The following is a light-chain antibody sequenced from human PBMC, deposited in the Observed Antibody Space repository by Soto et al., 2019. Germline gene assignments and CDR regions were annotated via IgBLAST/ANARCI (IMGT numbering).Light chain of an antibody. J-gene: IGKJ2*01. CDR3: HHCLDSPHT. V-gene: IGKV3-20*01. CDR1: QSSTNKY. Sequence: EIVLTQSPDTLSLSPGERATFSCRATQSSTNKYVAWYQQKAGQAPRLLIYGASTRATGIPARFRGSGSGTDFTLSIARLAPEDCAVYYCHHCLDSPHTFGQGTNLESK. CDR2: GAS.